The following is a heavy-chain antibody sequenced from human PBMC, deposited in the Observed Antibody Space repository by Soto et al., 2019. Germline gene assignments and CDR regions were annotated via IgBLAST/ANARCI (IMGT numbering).Heavy chain of an antibody. Sequence: SQTRSLTCAISVDSVSSNSAAWNWIRQSPSRCLEWLGRTYYRSKWYNDYAVSVKIRITINPDTSKNQFSLQLNSVTPEDTAVYYCARSHSYQLDYGGQGTRVTVSS. CDR3: ARSHSYQLDY. V-gene: IGHV6-1*01. CDR1: VDSVSSNSAA. D-gene: IGHD2-2*01. CDR2: TYYRSKWYN. J-gene: IGHJ4*02.